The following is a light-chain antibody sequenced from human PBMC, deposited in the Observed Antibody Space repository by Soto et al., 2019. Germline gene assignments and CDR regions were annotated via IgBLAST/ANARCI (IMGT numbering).Light chain of an antibody. CDR2: KAS. CDR3: QQYDTFPRT. CDR1: QSISSW. J-gene: IGKJ1*01. Sequence: DIQMTQSPSTLSASVGDRVTITCRASQSISSWLAWYQQKPGKAPKLLIYKASNLVSGVPSRFSGSGSGTEFTLSISTLQPDDFATYYCQQYDTFPRTFGQGTKVEIK. V-gene: IGKV1-5*03.